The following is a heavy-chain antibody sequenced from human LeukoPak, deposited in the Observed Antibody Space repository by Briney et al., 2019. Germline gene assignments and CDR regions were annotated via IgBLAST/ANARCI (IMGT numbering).Heavy chain of an antibody. D-gene: IGHD3-10*01. CDR2: IYYSGST. CDR1: GGSISSSSYS. J-gene: IGHJ2*01. Sequence: PSETLSLTCTVSGGSISSSSYSWGWIRQPPGKGLEWIGSIYYSGSTYYNPSLKSRVTISVDTSKTQFSLKLSSVTAADTAEYYCARHLLWFGELLWYFDLWGRGTLVTVSS. CDR3: ARHLLWFGELLWYFDL. V-gene: IGHV4-39*01.